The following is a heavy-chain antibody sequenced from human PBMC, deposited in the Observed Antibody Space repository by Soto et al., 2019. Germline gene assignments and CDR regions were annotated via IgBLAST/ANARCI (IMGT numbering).Heavy chain of an antibody. V-gene: IGHV3-23*04. CDR3: AKDQDVRMVGPFDY. CDR1: GFTSSSYA. Sequence: EVQLVESGGGLVQPGRSLRLSCAASGFTSSSYAMSWVRQAPGKGLEWVSGISGSGGSTNYADSVKGRFTISRDNSKNTLYLQMNSLRAEDTGVYYCAKDQDVRMVGPFDYWGQGTLVTVSS. D-gene: IGHD2-15*01. CDR2: ISGSGGST. J-gene: IGHJ4*02.